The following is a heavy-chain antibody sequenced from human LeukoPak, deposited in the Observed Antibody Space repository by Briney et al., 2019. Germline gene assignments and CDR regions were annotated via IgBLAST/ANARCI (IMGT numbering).Heavy chain of an antibody. V-gene: IGHV3-73*01. Sequence: PGGSLKLSCAASGFTFSGSAMHWVRQASGKGLEWVGRIRSKANSYATAYAASVKGRFTISRDDSKNTAYLQMNSLKPEDTAVYYCTSPSTGYSSGWATSTLDYWGQGTLVTVSS. CDR3: TSPSTGYSSGWATSTLDY. CDR1: GFTFSGSA. D-gene: IGHD6-19*01. CDR2: IRSKANSYAT. J-gene: IGHJ4*02.